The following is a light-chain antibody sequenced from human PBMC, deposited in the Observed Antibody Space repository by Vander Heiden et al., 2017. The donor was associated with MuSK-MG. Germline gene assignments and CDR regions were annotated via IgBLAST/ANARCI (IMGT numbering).Light chain of an antibody. CDR3: QKYNSAPREFT. CDR1: QGISNY. J-gene: IGKJ3*01. CDR2: AAS. V-gene: IGKV1-27*01. Sequence: DIQMTQSPSSLSASVGDRVTITCRASQGISNYLAWYQQKPGKVPKLLIYAASTLQSGVPSRFSGSGSGTDVTLTINSLQPEDVATYYCQKYNSAPREFTFGPGTKVAIK.